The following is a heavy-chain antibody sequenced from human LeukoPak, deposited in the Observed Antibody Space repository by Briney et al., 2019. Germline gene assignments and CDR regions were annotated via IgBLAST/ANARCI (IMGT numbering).Heavy chain of an antibody. Sequence: PSETLSLTCAVSGDSISSGDYSWSWIRQPSGKGLEWIGYIFHSGPSYYNPSLKSRVTISVDKSKNQFSLRLTSVTAADTAVYYCARELWFVNAPGSWLDPWGQGTLVTVSS. CDR3: ARELWFVNAPGSWLDP. D-gene: IGHD3-10*01. CDR2: IFHSGPS. J-gene: IGHJ5*02. CDR1: GDSISSGDYS. V-gene: IGHV4-30-2*01.